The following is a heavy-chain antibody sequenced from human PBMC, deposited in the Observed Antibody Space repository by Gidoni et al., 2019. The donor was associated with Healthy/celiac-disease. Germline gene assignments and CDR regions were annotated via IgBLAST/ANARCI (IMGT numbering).Heavy chain of an antibody. CDR1: GFTFSSYW. V-gene: IGHV3-7*01. D-gene: IGHD3-22*01. Sequence: EVQLVESGGGLVQPGGSLRLSCADSGFTFSSYWRRWVRQAPGKGLEWVANIKQDGSEKYYVDSVKGRFTISRDNAKNSLYLQMNSLRAEDTAVYYCARDLPDYYDSSGQGYWGQGTLVTVSS. J-gene: IGHJ4*02. CDR2: IKQDGSEK. CDR3: ARDLPDYYDSSGQGY.